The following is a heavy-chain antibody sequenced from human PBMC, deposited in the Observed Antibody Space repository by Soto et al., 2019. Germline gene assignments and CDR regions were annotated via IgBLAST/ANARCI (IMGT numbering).Heavy chain of an antibody. J-gene: IGHJ4*01. CDR1: GLFSNYW. CDR3: ARGPPDYSTSGYVGDY. V-gene: IGHV3-74*01. CDR2: IDSTGTTI. D-gene: IGHD6-13*01. Sequence: GESLKISCAASGLFSNYWMHWVRQAPGKGLVWVSRIDSTGTTINYADSVKGRFTISRDNAQNTLYLQMDSLRVEDTAVYYCARGPPDYSTSGYVGDYWGQGALVTVSS.